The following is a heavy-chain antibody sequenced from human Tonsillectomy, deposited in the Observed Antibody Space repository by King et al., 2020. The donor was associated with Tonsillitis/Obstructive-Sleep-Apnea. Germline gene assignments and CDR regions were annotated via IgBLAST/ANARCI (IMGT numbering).Heavy chain of an antibody. CDR2: ISSRSSYI. J-gene: IGHJ3*01. CDR1: GFTFSRYS. V-gene: IGHV3-21*01. CDR3: ARAEDLVGSNAFDV. Sequence: VQLVESGGGLVKPGGSLRLSCAASGFTFSRYSMNWVRQAPGKGLEWVSFISSRSSYIYYADSVKGRFTISRDNAKNLVYLQMDSLRVEDTAVYYCARAEDLVGSNAFDVWGQGTMVTVSS. D-gene: IGHD1-26*01.